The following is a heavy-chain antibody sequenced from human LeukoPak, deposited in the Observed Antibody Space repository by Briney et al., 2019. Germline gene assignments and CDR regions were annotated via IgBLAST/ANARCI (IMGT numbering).Heavy chain of an antibody. CDR2: ISAYNGNT. V-gene: IGHV1-18*01. D-gene: IGHD3-10*01. CDR3: ARDHPPYYYGSGSPGDWFDP. Sequence: GASVKVSCKASGYTFTSYGISWVRQAPGQGLECMGWISAYNGNTNYAQKLQGRVTMTTDTSTSTAYMELRSLRSDDTAVYYCARDHPPYYYGSGSPGDWFDPWGQGTLVTVSS. CDR1: GYTFTSYG. J-gene: IGHJ5*02.